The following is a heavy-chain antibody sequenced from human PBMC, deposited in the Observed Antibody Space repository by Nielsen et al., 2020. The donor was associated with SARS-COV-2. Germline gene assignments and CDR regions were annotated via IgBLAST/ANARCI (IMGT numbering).Heavy chain of an antibody. Sequence: ASVKVSCKASGYTFTSYGISWVRQAPGQGLEWMGWISAYNGNTNYAQKLQGRVTMTTDTSTSTAYMELRSLRSDDTAVYYCARDLSLISSSWYGYYYYCMDVWGKGTTVTVSS. D-gene: IGHD6-13*01. J-gene: IGHJ6*03. CDR3: ARDLSLISSSWYGYYYYCMDV. CDR2: ISAYNGNT. CDR1: GYTFTSYG. V-gene: IGHV1-18*01.